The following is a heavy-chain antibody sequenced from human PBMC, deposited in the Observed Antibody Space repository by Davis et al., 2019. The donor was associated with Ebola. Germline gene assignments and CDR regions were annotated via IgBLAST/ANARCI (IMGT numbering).Heavy chain of an antibody. Sequence: ESLKISFASSGFTFSSYSMNWVFHAPGKGLEWVANIKQDGSEKYYVDSVKGRFTISRDNAKNSLYLQMNSLRAEDTAVYYCAPSGRGDSAYYYYGMDVWGQGTTVTVSS. CDR1: GFTFSSYS. V-gene: IGHV3-7*01. J-gene: IGHJ6*02. D-gene: IGHD4-17*01. CDR3: APSGRGDSAYYYYGMDV. CDR2: IKQDGSEK.